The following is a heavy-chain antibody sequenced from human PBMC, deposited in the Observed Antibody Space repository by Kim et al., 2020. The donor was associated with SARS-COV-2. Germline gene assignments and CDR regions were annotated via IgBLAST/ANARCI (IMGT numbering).Heavy chain of an antibody. D-gene: IGHD5-18*01. CDR1: GGSFSGYY. J-gene: IGHJ6*02. V-gene: IGHV4-34*01. CDR3: ATSLGYSYGYDPTGYYYYGMVG. CDR2: INHSGST. Sequence: SETLSLTCAVYGGSFSGYYWSWIRQPPGKGLEWIGEINHSGSTTYNPSLKSRVTITVDTSKNQFSPNLSDVTAADTAVYYCATSLGYSYGYDPTGYYYYGMVGWGQGTTVTVSS.